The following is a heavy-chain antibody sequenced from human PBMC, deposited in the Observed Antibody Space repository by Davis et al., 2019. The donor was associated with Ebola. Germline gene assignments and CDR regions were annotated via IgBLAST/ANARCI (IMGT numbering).Heavy chain of an antibody. CDR3: ARAVHGKEDMDD. CDR1: GFLFSNYA. J-gene: IGHJ4*02. D-gene: IGHD4-17*01. Sequence: GESLKISCAASGFLFSNYAMHWVRPTPDKGLEWVAVASHDGSTTYYEDFVKGRFTISRDNSKNTLYLQLNRLRSEDTTVYFDARAVHGKEDMDDWGQGTLVTVSS. CDR2: ASHDGSTT. V-gene: IGHV3-30*04.